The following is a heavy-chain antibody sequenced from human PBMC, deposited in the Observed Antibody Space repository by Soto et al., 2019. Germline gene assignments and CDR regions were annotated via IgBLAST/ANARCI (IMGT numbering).Heavy chain of an antibody. Sequence: GXSLRLSCSAFGFTFSSYGLHWVRQAPVKALEYGSAISSNGGSTYYADSVKGRFTISRDNSKNTLDLQMSSLRAEDTAVYYCVKALRFLEWLPLYGMDVWGQGTTVTV. CDR2: ISSNGGST. J-gene: IGHJ6*02. D-gene: IGHD3-3*01. CDR3: VKALRFLEWLPLYGMDV. CDR1: GFTFSSYG. V-gene: IGHV3-64D*08.